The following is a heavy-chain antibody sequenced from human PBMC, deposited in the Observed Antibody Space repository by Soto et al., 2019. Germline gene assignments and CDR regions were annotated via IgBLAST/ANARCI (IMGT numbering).Heavy chain of an antibody. CDR3: ARERSFGADY. Sequence: QVQLVQSGAEVKKPGASVKVSCKASGYTFTSYDINWVRQATGQGLEWMGWMNPNSGNTGYAQKLXGRVNMPRNTSITTVYMELSSLRSEDTAVYYCARERSFGADYWGQGTLVTVSS. CDR1: GYTFTSYD. J-gene: IGHJ4*02. D-gene: IGHD3-16*01. V-gene: IGHV1-8*01. CDR2: MNPNSGNT.